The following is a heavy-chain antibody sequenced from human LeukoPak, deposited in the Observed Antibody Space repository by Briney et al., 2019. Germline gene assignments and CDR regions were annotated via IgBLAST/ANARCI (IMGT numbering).Heavy chain of an antibody. V-gene: IGHV3-11*04. CDR2: ISSGGSTI. CDR3: ARAPPYVRGGGIRIDY. CDR1: GFIFSDYY. Sequence: GGSLRLSCAASGFIFSDYYMSWIRQAPAKGLEWVSYISSGGSTIYYADSVKGRFTISRDNAKNSLYLQMNSLRAEDTAVYYCARAPPYVRGGGIRIDYWGQGTLVTVSS. J-gene: IGHJ4*02. D-gene: IGHD3-10*01.